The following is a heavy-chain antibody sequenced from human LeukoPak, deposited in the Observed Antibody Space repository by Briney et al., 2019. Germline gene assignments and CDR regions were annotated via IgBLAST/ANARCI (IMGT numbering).Heavy chain of an antibody. CDR3: ARGGSSSSWYWDD. V-gene: IGHV3-7*04. J-gene: IGHJ4*02. D-gene: IGHD6-13*01. Sequence: GGSLRLACAASGFTFGCLWMTWVRQAPGKGLEWVANINQDGGYQYYVDSVKGRFTISRDNPKNSLYLQMNSLRDEDTAVYYCARGGSSSSWYWDDWGRGTLVTVSS. CDR1: GFTFGCLW. CDR2: INQDGGYQ.